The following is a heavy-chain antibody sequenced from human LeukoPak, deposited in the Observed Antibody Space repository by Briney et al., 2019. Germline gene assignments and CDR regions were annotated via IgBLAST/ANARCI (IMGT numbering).Heavy chain of an antibody. CDR3: ARERTAVPGGDC. J-gene: IGHJ4*02. D-gene: IGHD6-19*01. CDR1: GFTFSSYT. Sequence: GGSLRLSCAASGFTFSSYTMYWLRQAPERGLEWVSAISTSGDTFYADSVKGRFTISRDNPVNTLFLQMNSLRGEDTAVYYCARERTAVPGGDCWGQGTLVTVSS. CDR2: ISTSGDT. V-gene: IGHV3-23*01.